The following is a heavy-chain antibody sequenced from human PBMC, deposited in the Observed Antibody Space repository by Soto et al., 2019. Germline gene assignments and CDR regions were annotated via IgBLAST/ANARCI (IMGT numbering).Heavy chain of an antibody. J-gene: IGHJ5*02. CDR2: INPDNGNT. D-gene: IGHD2-15*01. V-gene: IGHV1-3*01. Sequence: QVQLVQSGADVKKPGASVKISCKASGYTFTRYTMNWVRQAPGQRLEWMGWINPDNGNTKSSQKFQDRVIITRDTSASTAYMDLSSRRSEDTAVYYCARGIATGQLDPWGQGTLVTVSS. CDR1: GYTFTRYT. CDR3: ARGIATGQLDP.